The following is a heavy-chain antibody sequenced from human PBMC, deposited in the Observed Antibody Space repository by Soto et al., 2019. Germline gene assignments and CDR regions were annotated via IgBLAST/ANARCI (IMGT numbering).Heavy chain of an antibody. CDR2: ISAYNGNT. CDR3: ARRYESSAFDY. J-gene: IGHJ4*02. CDR1: GYTFTSYG. V-gene: IGHV1-18*01. Sequence: QVQLVQSGAEVKKPGASVKVSCKASGYTFTSYGISWVRQAPGQGLEWMGWISAYNGNTNYAQKRQGRVTMTTDTSTSTADMELRSLRSDDTAVYDGARRYESSAFDYGGQGTLVTVST. D-gene: IGHD3-22*01.